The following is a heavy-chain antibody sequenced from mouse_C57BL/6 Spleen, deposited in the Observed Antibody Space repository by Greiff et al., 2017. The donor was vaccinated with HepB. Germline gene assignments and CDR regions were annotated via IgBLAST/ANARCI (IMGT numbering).Heavy chain of an antibody. Sequence: QVQLQQPGAELVMPGASVKLSCKASGYTFTSYWMHWVKQRPGQGLEWIGEIDPSDSYTNYNQKFKGKSTLTVDKSSSTAYMQLSSLTSEDSAVYYCARVGTTVVADYWGQGTTLTVSS. CDR3: ARVGTTVVADY. J-gene: IGHJ2*01. CDR2: IDPSDSYT. D-gene: IGHD1-1*01. CDR1: GYTFTSYW. V-gene: IGHV1-69*01.